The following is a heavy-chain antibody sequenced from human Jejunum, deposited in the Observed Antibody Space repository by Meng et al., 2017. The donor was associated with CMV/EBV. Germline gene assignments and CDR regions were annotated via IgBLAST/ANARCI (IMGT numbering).Heavy chain of an antibody. CDR1: FRVYA. Sequence: FRVYAMTWVRQAPGKGLEWVSAISGSGDDTHYADSVKGRFTISRDNSKNTVYLQLVSLTAEDTAVYYCARDPGATFFYYYFSMDVWGQGTTVTVSS. V-gene: IGHV3-23*01. CDR2: ISGSGDDT. CDR3: ARDPGATFFYYYFSMDV. J-gene: IGHJ6*02. D-gene: IGHD1-1*01.